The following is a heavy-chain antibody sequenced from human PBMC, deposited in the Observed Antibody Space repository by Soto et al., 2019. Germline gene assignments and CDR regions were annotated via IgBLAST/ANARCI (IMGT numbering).Heavy chain of an antibody. CDR1: GYTFTSYY. CDR2: INPSGGST. V-gene: IGHV1-46*01. Sequence: ASVKVSCKASGYTFTSYYMHWVRQAPGQGLEWMGIINPSGGSTSYAQKFQGRVTMTRDTSTSTVYIELSSLRSEDTAVYYCARGLVVVVAATFGWFDPWGQGTLVTVSS. J-gene: IGHJ5*02. D-gene: IGHD2-15*01. CDR3: ARGLVVVVAATFGWFDP.